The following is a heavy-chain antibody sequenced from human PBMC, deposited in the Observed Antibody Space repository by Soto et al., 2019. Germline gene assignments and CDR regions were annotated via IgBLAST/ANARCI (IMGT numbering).Heavy chain of an antibody. Sequence: PSETLSLTCAVSGYSISSGYYWGWIRQPPGKGLEWIGSIYHSGSTYYNPSLKSRVTISVDTSKNQFSLKLSSVTAADTAVYYCARVGSGYDSGHWFDPWGQGTLVTVSS. D-gene: IGHD5-12*01. V-gene: IGHV4-38-2*01. CDR2: IYHSGST. J-gene: IGHJ5*02. CDR3: ARVGSGYDSGHWFDP. CDR1: GYSISSGYY.